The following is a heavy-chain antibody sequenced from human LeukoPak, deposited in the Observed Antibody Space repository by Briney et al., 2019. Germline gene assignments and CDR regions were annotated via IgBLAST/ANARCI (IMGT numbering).Heavy chain of an antibody. V-gene: IGHV3-23*01. D-gene: IGHD3-22*01. CDR1: GFTFSSYT. CDR3: AKVVRSEPTRNFDY. J-gene: IGHJ4*02. CDR2: ITASRGNT. Sequence: GGSLRLSCAASGFTFSSYTMTWVRQAPGKGLEWVSTITASRGNTYYADSVKGRFTISRDTSKNTLYLQMNSLRADDTAFYYCAKVVRSEPTRNFDYWGQGTLVTVSS.